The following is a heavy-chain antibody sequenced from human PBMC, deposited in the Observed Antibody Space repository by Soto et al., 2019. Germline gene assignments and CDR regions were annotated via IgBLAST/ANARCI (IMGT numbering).Heavy chain of an antibody. CDR2: ITGSGSTT. CDR1: GFTFSSYA. V-gene: IGHV3-23*01. J-gene: IGHJ4*02. Sequence: EVQLMESGGGLVQPGGSLRLSCAASGFTFSSYAMSWVRQAPGKGLEWVSVITGSGSTTYYADSVKGRFTISRDNSKNPPYPQMNSLGAEDKAVYYCARRGGALGYWGQGTLVTVSS. D-gene: IGHD3-16*01. CDR3: ARRGGALGY.